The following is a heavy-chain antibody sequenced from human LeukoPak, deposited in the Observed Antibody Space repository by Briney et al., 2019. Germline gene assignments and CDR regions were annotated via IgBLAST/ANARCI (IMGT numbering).Heavy chain of an antibody. Sequence: ASVKVLRKASGYTFTICYMQWVRQAPGKGGEGMGIINPSGCNTSYAQKFQGRVTMTRDTSTSTVYMELSSLRSEDTAVYYCARDRSAYSSGWTYYYYYMDVWGKGTTVTVSS. D-gene: IGHD6-19*01. CDR2: INPSGCNT. CDR3: ARDRSAYSSGWTYYYYYMDV. CDR1: GYTFTICY. V-gene: IGHV1-46*01. J-gene: IGHJ6*03.